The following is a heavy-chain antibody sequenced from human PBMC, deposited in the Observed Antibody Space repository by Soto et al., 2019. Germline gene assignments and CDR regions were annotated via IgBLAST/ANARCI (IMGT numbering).Heavy chain of an antibody. CDR3: ARDVSPGSSSLYLDAFDI. J-gene: IGHJ3*02. CDR2: IKKDGSKI. V-gene: IGHV3-7*05. Sequence: EVQPVESGGDLVQPGGSLRLSCAASGFSFGSSWMTWVRQAPGKGLEWVANIKKDGSKINYLDSVRGRFTVSRDNAKNSLYLEMNSLRAEDTALYYCARDVSPGSSSLYLDAFDIRGQGTMVTVSS. D-gene: IGHD6-13*01. CDR1: GFSFGSSW.